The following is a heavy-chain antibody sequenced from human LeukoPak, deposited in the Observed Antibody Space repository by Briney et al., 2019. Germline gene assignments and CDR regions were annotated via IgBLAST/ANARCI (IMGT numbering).Heavy chain of an antibody. CDR3: AKESGKFDY. V-gene: IGHV3-43*02. J-gene: IGHJ4*02. CDR2: ISADGGSA. CDR1: GLNFGESA. Sequence: PPGGSLRLSCVASGLNFGESAMHWVRQAPGRGLEWVSLISADGGSAFSADSVKGRFSISRDNSKNSLYLQMDSLRSEDTAMYYCAKESGKFDYWGQGTLVVVSS.